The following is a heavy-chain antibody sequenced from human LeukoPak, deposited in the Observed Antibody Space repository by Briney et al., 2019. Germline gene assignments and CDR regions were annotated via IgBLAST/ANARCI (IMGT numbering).Heavy chain of an antibody. J-gene: IGHJ4*02. V-gene: IGHV5-51*01. CDR2: IYPGDSDT. D-gene: IGHD6-19*01. CDR3: ARHSVYSSDWTPDY. CDR1: EDSFIGYC. Sequence: GESLKISCKVSEDSFIGYCIGWVRQLPGKGLEWVGIIYPGDSDTRYSPSFQGQVTISADKSISTAYLQWSSLKASDTAMYYCARHSVYSSDWTPDYWGQGTLVTVSS.